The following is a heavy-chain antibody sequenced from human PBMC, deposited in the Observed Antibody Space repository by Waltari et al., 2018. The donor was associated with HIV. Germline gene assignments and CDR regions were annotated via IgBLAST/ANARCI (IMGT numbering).Heavy chain of an antibody. V-gene: IGHV1-3*01. Sequence: QVQLVQSGTEVKKPGASVKVSCKASGYTFTSYAMHWVRQAPGQRLEWMGWINAGNGNTKYSQKFQGRVTITRDTSASTAYMELSSLRSEDTAVYYCARGISRRLWLADYWGQGTLVTVSS. CDR3: ARGISRRLWLADY. CDR1: GYTFTSYA. CDR2: INAGNGNT. D-gene: IGHD6-19*01. J-gene: IGHJ4*02.